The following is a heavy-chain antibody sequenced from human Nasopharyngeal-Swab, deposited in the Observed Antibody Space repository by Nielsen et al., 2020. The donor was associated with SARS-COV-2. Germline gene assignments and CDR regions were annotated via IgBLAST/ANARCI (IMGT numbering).Heavy chain of an antibody. Sequence: GGSLRLSCAASGFTFDDYAMHWVRQAPGKGPEWVSGISWNSGSIGYADSVKGRFTISRDNAKNSLYLQMNSLRAEDTALYYCAKYIGPGTILRYVMDVWGQGTTVTVSS. CDR2: ISWNSGSI. CDR3: AKYIGPGTILRYVMDV. V-gene: IGHV3-9*01. D-gene: IGHD1-7*01. J-gene: IGHJ6*02. CDR1: GFTFDDYA.